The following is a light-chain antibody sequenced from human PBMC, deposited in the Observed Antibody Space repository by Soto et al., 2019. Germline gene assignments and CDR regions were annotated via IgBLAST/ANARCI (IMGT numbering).Light chain of an antibody. CDR3: QQYSRSPA. Sequence: EIVLTQSPGTLSLSPGERATLSCRASQSVSSSFLAWYQQKPGQAPRLLIYGASNRATGIPGRFSGSGSGEYFTLIISRLEPEDFAVYYCQQYSRSPAFGGGTKVEIK. J-gene: IGKJ4*01. CDR2: GAS. CDR1: QSVSSSF. V-gene: IGKV3-20*01.